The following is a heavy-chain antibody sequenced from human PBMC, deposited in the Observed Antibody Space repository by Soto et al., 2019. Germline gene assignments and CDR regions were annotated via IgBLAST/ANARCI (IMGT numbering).Heavy chain of an antibody. CDR3: ARGAGCISTSCYASPYYYYGMDV. J-gene: IGHJ6*02. D-gene: IGHD2-2*01. Sequence: SETLSLTCTVSGDSISSGDYYWSWIRQPPGKGLEWIGYIYYSGSTYYNPSLKSRVTISVDTSKNQFSLKLSSVTAADTAVYYCARGAGCISTSCYASPYYYYGMDVWGQGTTVTVSS. CDR1: GDSISSGDYY. V-gene: IGHV4-30-4*01. CDR2: IYYSGST.